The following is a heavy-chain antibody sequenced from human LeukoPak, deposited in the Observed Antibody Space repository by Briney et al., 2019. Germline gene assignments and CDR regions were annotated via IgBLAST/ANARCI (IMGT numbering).Heavy chain of an antibody. CDR3: AGTYGSGTYRYYFDY. D-gene: IGHD3-10*01. J-gene: IGHJ4*02. CDR1: GGSISSYY. CDR2: IYYSGST. Sequence: SETLSLTCTVSGGSISSYYWSWIRQPPGKGLEWIGSIYYSGSTYYNPSLKSRVTISVDTSKNQFSLKLSSVTAADTAIYYCAGTYGSGTYRYYFDYWGQGTLVTVSS. V-gene: IGHV4-59*05.